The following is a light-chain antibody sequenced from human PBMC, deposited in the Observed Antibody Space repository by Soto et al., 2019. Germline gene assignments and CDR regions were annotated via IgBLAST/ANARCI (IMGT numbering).Light chain of an antibody. J-gene: IGLJ2*01. CDR1: SSDVGGYNS. CDR2: EVS. CDR3: SSYAGSNKAVV. V-gene: IGLV2-8*01. Sequence: QSALTQPPSASGSPGQSVTISCTGTSSDVGGYNSVSWCQQYPGKAPKLMIYEVSKRPSGVPDRFSGSTSGNTASLTVSGLQAEDDADYYCSSYAGSNKAVVFGGGTKLTVL.